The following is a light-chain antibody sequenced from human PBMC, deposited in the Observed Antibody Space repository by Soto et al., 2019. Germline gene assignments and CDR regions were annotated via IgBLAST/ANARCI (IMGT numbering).Light chain of an antibody. CDR3: CSFALSSTSV. CDR1: SSNIGTYNL. J-gene: IGLJ3*02. V-gene: IGLV2-23*01. Sequence: QSALTQPASVSGSPGQSITISCTGTSSNIGTYNLVSWYQQHPGKAPKLMIYEGSKRPSGVSNRFSGSRSGNTASLTISGLQAEDEDDYYCCSFALSSTSVFGGGTKVTVL. CDR2: EGS.